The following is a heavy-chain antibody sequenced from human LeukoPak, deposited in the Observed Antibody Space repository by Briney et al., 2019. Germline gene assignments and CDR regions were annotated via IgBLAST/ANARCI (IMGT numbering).Heavy chain of an antibody. CDR2: ISGSGGST. J-gene: IGHJ4*02. CDR3: AKGQWLVKGFGY. D-gene: IGHD6-19*01. CDR1: GFTFSSYA. Sequence: PGGSLRLSCAASGFTFSSYAMSWVRQPPGKGLEWVAAISGSGGSTYYADSAKGRFTISIDNSKNTLYLQMNSLRAEDTAVYYCAKGQWLVKGFGYWGQGTLVTVSS. V-gene: IGHV3-23*01.